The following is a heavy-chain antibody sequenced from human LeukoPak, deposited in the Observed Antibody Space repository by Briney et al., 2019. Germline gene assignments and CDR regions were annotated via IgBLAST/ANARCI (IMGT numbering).Heavy chain of an antibody. V-gene: IGHV3-48*04. Sequence: PGGSLRLSCAASGFTFSSYSMNWVRQAPGKGLEWVSYISSSSSSINYADSVKGRFTISRDNAKNSLFLQMNSLRAEDTAVYYCAPLVTWAFDYWGQGTLVTVSS. CDR3: APLVTWAFDY. CDR1: GFTFSSYS. D-gene: IGHD2-21*02. J-gene: IGHJ4*02. CDR2: ISSSSSSI.